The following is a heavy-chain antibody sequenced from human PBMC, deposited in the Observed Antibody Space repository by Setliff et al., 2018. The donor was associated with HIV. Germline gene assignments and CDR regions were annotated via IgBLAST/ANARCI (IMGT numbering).Heavy chain of an antibody. J-gene: IGHJ4*02. CDR3: ARLTTTYYYDSSAYYHPV. V-gene: IGHV4-34*01. CDR2: INHSGST. Sequence: SETLSLTCAVYGGSVSGYYWSWIRQPPGKGLEWIGEINHSGSTNYNPSLKSRVTISVDTSKNQFSLKLSSVTAADTAVFYCARLTTTYYYDSSAYYHPVWGQGTLVTSPQ. CDR1: GGSVSGYY. D-gene: IGHD3-22*01.